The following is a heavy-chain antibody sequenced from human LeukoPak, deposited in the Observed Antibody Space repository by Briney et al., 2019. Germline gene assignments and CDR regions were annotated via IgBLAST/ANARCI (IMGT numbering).Heavy chain of an antibody. D-gene: IGHD6-13*01. Sequence: VPSVKVSCKASGYTLTSYYMHWVQQAPGQGLEWMGIINPSDGSTSYAQKSQGRVTMTRDTSTSTVYMKLSSLRSEDTAVYYCARDSGAAADSEPVFDYWGQGTLVTVSS. V-gene: IGHV1-46*01. CDR1: GYTLTSYY. J-gene: IGHJ4*02. CDR3: ARDSGAAADSEPVFDY. CDR2: INPSDGST.